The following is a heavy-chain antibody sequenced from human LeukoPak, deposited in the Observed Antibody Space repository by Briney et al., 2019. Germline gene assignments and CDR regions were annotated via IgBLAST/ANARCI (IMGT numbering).Heavy chain of an antibody. CDR2: VFDSEST. Sequence: SETLSLTCSVSGASFSTNYWSWIRQPPGSGLEWIGYVFDSESTNYNPSLKSRVTISGDTSTKQFSLRLSSVTAADTAVYYCARRILAADFDYWGQGTLVTVSS. V-gene: IGHV4-59*08. J-gene: IGHJ4*02. CDR1: GASFSTNY. CDR3: ARRILAADFDY. D-gene: IGHD6-13*01.